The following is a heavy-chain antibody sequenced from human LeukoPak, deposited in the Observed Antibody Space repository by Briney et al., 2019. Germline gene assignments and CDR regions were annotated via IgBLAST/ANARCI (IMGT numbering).Heavy chain of an antibody. Sequence: GGSLRLSCAASGFTFSSYWMHWVRQAPGKGLVWVSRINSDGSSISYADSVKGRFTISRDNAKNSLFLQMNSLRAEDTAVYYCARDVGYFTFDYWGQGTLVTVSS. D-gene: IGHD2/OR15-2a*01. CDR3: ARDVGYFTFDY. CDR1: GFTFSSYW. V-gene: IGHV3-74*01. J-gene: IGHJ4*02. CDR2: INSDGSSI.